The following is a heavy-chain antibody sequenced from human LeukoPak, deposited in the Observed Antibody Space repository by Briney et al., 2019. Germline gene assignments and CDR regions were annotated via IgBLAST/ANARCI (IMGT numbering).Heavy chain of an antibody. D-gene: IGHD6-13*01. Sequence: GGSLRLSCAASGFTVSSNYMSWVRQAPGKGLEWVSVIYSGGSTYYADSVKGRFTISRDNSKNTLYLQMHSLRAEDTAVYSCAKDLEHHLVLGAFDIWGQGTMVTVSS. CDR3: AKDLEHHLVLGAFDI. CDR1: GFTVSSNY. CDR2: IYSGGST. J-gene: IGHJ3*02. V-gene: IGHV3-66*01.